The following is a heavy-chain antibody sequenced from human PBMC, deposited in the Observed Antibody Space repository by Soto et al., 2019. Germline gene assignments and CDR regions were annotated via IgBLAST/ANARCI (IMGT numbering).Heavy chain of an antibody. Sequence: SETLSLTCTVSGASLSGSYWSWIRRPAGKGLEWIRRIYFTGSTNYNPSLRGRVTMSVDTSKNQFSLRLNSVTAADTAMYYCGRDHTGPTKEGAHSCVDLWCRCTFVT. CDR1: GASLSGSY. CDR3: GRDHTGPTKEGAHSCVDL. V-gene: IGHV4-4*07. D-gene: IGHD3-16*01. CDR2: IYFTGST. J-gene: IGHJ2*01.